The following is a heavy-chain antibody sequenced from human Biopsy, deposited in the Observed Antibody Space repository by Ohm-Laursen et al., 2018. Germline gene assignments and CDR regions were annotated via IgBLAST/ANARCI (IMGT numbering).Heavy chain of an antibody. V-gene: IGHV3-11*01. Sequence: SLRLSCAASGFSFSDYHMRWIRQAPGGGLEWVSYISGGGTIYYGDSMKGRVTISRDNAKNSLYLQMHSLRAEDTAVYYCARDTRWSPYSMDVWSQGTTVTVSS. CDR2: ISGGGTI. J-gene: IGHJ6*02. D-gene: IGHD4-23*01. CDR3: ARDTRWSPYSMDV. CDR1: GFSFSDYH.